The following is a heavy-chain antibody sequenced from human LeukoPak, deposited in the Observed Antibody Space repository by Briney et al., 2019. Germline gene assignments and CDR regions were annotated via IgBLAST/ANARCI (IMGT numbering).Heavy chain of an antibody. Sequence: GGSLRLSCAASGFTFSSYAMSWVRQAPGKGLEWVSAISGSGGSTYYADSVKGRFTISRDNSKNTLYLQMNSLRAEDTAVYYCANRHQMVRGHTDYWGQGTLVTVSS. J-gene: IGHJ4*02. D-gene: IGHD3-10*01. CDR1: GFTFSSYA. CDR2: ISGSGGST. CDR3: ANRHQMVRGHTDY. V-gene: IGHV3-23*01.